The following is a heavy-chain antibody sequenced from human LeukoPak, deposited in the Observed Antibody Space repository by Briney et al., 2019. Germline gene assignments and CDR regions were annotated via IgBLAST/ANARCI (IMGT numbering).Heavy chain of an antibody. J-gene: IGHJ4*02. V-gene: IGHV4-4*02. CDR2: IYHSGST. CDR1: SGSISSSNW. D-gene: IGHD4-17*01. Sequence: SETLSLTCAVSSGSISSSNWWSWVRQPPGKGLGWIGEIYHSGSTNYNPSLKSRVTISVDKSKYQFSLKLSSVTAADTAVYYCARDRTTVIHDGFDIWGQGTLVTVSS. CDR3: ARDRTTVIHDGFDI.